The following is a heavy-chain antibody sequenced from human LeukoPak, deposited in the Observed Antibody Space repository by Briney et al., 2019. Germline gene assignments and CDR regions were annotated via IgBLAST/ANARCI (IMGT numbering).Heavy chain of an antibody. Sequence: GGSLRLSCAGSGFTFSSYEMHWVRQPPGKGLEWVSYISSSDSTIYYADSVKGRFTISRDNAKNSLYLQMNSLRAEDTAVYYCARDYGGSSPFDYWGQGTLVTVSS. CDR1: GFTFSSYE. CDR3: ARDYGGSSPFDY. D-gene: IGHD4-23*01. J-gene: IGHJ4*02. V-gene: IGHV3-48*03. CDR2: ISSSDSTI.